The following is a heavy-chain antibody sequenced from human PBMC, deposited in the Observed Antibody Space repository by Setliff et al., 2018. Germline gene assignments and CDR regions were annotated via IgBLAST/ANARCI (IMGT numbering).Heavy chain of an antibody. CDR1: GYTFTSYD. D-gene: IGHD1-7*01. Sequence: ASVKVSCKASGYTFTSYDINWVRQATGQGLEWMGWINPNSGGTNDAQKFQGWVTMTRDTSISTAYMELSRLRSDDTAVYYCARGSGTTSWFDPWGQGTLVTVSS. V-gene: IGHV1-2*04. CDR2: INPNSGGT. J-gene: IGHJ5*02. CDR3: ARGSGTTSWFDP.